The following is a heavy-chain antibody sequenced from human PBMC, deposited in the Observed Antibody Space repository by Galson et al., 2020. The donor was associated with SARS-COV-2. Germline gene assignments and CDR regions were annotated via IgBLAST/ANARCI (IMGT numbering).Heavy chain of an antibody. D-gene: IGHD6-13*01. V-gene: IGHV2-70*01. J-gene: IGHJ5*02. CDR2: IDWDDDK. CDR3: ARHSGSWYSGGWFDP. CDR1: GFSLSTSGMC. Sequence: SGPTLVKPTQTLTLTCTFSGFSLSTSGMCVSWIRQPPGKALEWLALIDWDDDKYYSTSLKTRLTISKDTSKNQVVLTMTNMDPVDTATYYCARHSGSWYSGGWFDPWGQGTLVTVSS.